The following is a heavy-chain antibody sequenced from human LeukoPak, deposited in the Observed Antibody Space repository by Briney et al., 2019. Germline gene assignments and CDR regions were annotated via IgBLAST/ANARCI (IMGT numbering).Heavy chain of an antibody. V-gene: IGHV3-30-3*01. D-gene: IGHD2-21*02. Sequence: GGSLRLSCAASGFTFSSYAMHWVRQAPGKGLEWVAVISYDGSNKYYADSVKGRFTISRDNSKNTLYLQMNSLRAEDTAVYYCARVGVAYCGGDCYPGYWGQGALVTVSS. CDR3: ARVGVAYCGGDCYPGY. CDR2: ISYDGSNK. CDR1: GFTFSSYA. J-gene: IGHJ4*02.